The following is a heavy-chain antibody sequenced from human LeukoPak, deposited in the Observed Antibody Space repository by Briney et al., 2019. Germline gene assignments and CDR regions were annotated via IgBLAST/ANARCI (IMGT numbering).Heavy chain of an antibody. CDR2: ISSSSSYI. J-gene: IGHJ4*02. D-gene: IGHD5-24*01. Sequence: KPGGSLRLSCAASGFTFSSYSMNWVRQAPGKGLEWVSSISSSSSYIYYADSVKGRFTISRDNAKNSLYLQMNSLRAEDTAVYYCARPCRDGYNCFDYWGQGTLVTVSS. V-gene: IGHV3-21*01. CDR1: GFTFSSYS. CDR3: ARPCRDGYNCFDY.